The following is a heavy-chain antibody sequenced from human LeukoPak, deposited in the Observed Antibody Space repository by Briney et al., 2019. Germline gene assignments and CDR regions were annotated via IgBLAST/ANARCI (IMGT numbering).Heavy chain of an antibody. D-gene: IGHD3-22*01. CDR3: ARDDSSGYIDY. CDR2: INPSSGGT. V-gene: IGHV1-2*02. Sequence: ASVKVSCKASGYTFTGYYMHWVRQAPGQGLEWMGWINPSSGGTNYAQKFQGRVTMTRDTSISTAYMELSRLRSDDTAVYYCARDDSSGYIDYWGQGTLVTVSS. CDR1: GYTFTGYY. J-gene: IGHJ4*02.